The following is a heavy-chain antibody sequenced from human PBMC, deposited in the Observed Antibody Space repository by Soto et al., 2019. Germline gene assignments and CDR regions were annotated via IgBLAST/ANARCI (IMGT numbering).Heavy chain of an antibody. D-gene: IGHD3-10*01. CDR2: IYYSGTT. V-gene: IGHV4-30-4*01. CDR3: ARGIGVFDS. Sequence: TSETLSLTCTVSGDSISTYDYYWSWFRQPPGEGLQWIGYIYYSGTTYYNPSLKSRVTLSMDTSKNQFSLRLSSVTAADTAVYYCARGIGVFDSWGQGTLVTVSS. CDR1: GDSISTYDYY. J-gene: IGHJ4*02.